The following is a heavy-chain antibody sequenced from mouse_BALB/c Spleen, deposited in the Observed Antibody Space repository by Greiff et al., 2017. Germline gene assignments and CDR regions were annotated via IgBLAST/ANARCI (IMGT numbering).Heavy chain of an antibody. CDR2: INPYNGGT. V-gene: IGHV1-18*01. CDR3: AREDGNYGAMDY. CDR1: GYSFTGYT. Sequence: EVKLMESGPELVKPGASMKISCKASGYSFTGYTMNWVKQSHGKNLEWIGLINPYNGGTSYNQKFKGKATLTVDKSSSTAYMELLSLTSEDSAVYYCAREDGNYGAMDYWGQGTSVTVSS. J-gene: IGHJ4*01. D-gene: IGHD2-1*01.